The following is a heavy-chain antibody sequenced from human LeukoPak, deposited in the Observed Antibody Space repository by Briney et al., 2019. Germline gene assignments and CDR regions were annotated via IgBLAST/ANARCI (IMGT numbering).Heavy chain of an antibody. CDR2: IYYSGST. V-gene: IGHV4-39*01. Sequence: SETLSLTCTVSGGSISSSSYYWGWIRQPPGKGLEWIGSIYYSGSTYYNPSLKSRVTISVDTSKNQFSLKLSSVTAADTAVYYCARGSVVVPNGFDPGGQGTLVTVSS. D-gene: IGHD3-22*01. CDR3: ARGSVVVPNGFDP. CDR1: GGSISSSSYY. J-gene: IGHJ5*02.